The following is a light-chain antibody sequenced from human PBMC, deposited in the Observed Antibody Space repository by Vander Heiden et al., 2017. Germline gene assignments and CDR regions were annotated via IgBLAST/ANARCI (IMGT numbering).Light chain of an antibody. CDR2: KAS. J-gene: IGKJ1*01. CDR1: QSISSR. V-gene: IGKV1-5*03. CDR3: PQFKRDAA. Sequence: DIQMTQSPSTLSASVGARVTITCRASQSISSRVSRYQQKPGKAPKLLICKASSLESGVPARFSGSGSGTECTLTLSSMKPDDVATDYCPQFKRDAACGQGTKVEIK.